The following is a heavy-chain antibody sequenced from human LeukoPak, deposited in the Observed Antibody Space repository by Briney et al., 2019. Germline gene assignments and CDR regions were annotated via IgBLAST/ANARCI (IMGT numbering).Heavy chain of an antibody. J-gene: IGHJ3*02. D-gene: IGHD3-22*01. CDR1: GYTFTSYG. CDR3: ASDYDSRGYWHVFDS. V-gene: IGHV1-18*01. Sequence: ASVKVSCKASGYTFTSYGISWVRQAPGQGVAGVGWINPYNGNTNYAQKLQGRVTMTTDTSKSPAYMELRSLRSDDTAVYYRASDYDSRGYWHVFDSWGQGTMVTVSS. CDR2: INPYNGNT.